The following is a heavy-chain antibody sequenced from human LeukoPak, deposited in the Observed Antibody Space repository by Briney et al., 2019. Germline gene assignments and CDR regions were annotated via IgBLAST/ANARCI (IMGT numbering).Heavy chain of an antibody. Sequence: ASVKVSCKASGYNFTDYYIHWVRQAPGQGLEWMGWINPKRGGTNYAQKFRGRVTMTRDTPISTAYMELSGLRSDDTAVYYCARDSGLGPTWHPFDHWGQGTPVTVSS. CDR3: ARDSGLGPTWHPFDH. CDR1: GYNFTDYY. D-gene: IGHD1-26*01. J-gene: IGHJ4*02. V-gene: IGHV1-2*02. CDR2: INPKRGGT.